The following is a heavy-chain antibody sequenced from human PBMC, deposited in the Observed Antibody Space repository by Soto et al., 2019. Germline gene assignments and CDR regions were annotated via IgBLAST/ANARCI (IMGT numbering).Heavy chain of an antibody. J-gene: IGHJ6*02. CDR2: ISDDGSNK. CDR3: TKRRNVLRFLELSSGMEV. Sequence: GGSLRLPCVASGFTFSNYGMHWVRQAPGKGLEWVAFISDDGSNKYYADSMRGRFTMSRDNSKRTLYLQMSSLRVEDTAVYYCTKRRNVLRFLELSSGMEVWGQGTTVTVSS. CDR1: GFTFSNYG. V-gene: IGHV3-30*18. D-gene: IGHD3-3*01.